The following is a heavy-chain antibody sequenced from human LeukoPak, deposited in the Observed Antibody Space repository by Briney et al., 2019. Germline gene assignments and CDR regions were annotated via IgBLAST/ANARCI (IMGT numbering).Heavy chain of an antibody. Sequence: PSETLSLTCTVSDGSISNYYWSWIRQPPGKGLEWIGYIYYSGSTNYNPSLKSRVTISVDTSKNQFSLKLSSVTAADTAVYYCARDKSGRRFDYWGQGTLVTVSS. J-gene: IGHJ4*02. CDR1: DGSISNYY. D-gene: IGHD6-25*01. CDR3: ARDKSGRRFDY. CDR2: IYYSGST. V-gene: IGHV4-59*01.